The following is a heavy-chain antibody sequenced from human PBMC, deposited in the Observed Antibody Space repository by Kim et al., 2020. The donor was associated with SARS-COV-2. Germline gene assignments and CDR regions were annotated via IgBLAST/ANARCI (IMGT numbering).Heavy chain of an antibody. J-gene: IGHJ4*02. CDR1: GFTFSSYA. Sequence: GGSLRLSCAASGFTFSSYAMSWVRQAPGKVLEWVSAISGSGGSTYYADSVKGRFTISRDNSKNTLYLQMNSLRAEDTAVYYCAKDHRGGSGALDYFDYWGQGTLVTVSS. D-gene: IGHD2-15*01. CDR2: ISGSGGST. CDR3: AKDHRGGSGALDYFDY. V-gene: IGHV3-23*01.